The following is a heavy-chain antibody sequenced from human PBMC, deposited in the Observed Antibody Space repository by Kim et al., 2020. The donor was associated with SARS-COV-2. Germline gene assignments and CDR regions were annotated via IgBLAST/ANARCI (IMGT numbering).Heavy chain of an antibody. V-gene: IGHV3-33*01. Sequence: GGSLRLSCAASGFTFSSYGMHWVRQAPGKGLEWVAVIWYDGSNKYYADSVKGRFTISRDNSKNTLYLQMNSLRAEDTAVYYCARDDDFWSGWDFDYWGQGTLVTVSS. CDR1: GFTFSSYG. J-gene: IGHJ4*02. D-gene: IGHD3-3*01. CDR3: ARDDDFWSGWDFDY. CDR2: IWYDGSNK.